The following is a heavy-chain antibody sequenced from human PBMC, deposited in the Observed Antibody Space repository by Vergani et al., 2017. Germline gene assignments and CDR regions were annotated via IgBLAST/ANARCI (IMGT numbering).Heavy chain of an antibody. CDR2: ISGSGGST. CDR1: GFTFSSYA. V-gene: IGHV3-23*01. CDR3: PKARDFWSESDWFDP. D-gene: IGHD3-3*01. Sequence: EVQLLESGGGLVQPGGSLRLSCAASGFTFSSYAMSWVRQAPGKGLEWVSAISGSGGSTYYADSVKGRFTISRDNSKNTLYLQMNSLRAEDTAVYYCPKARDFWSESDWFDPWGQGTLVTVSS. J-gene: IGHJ5*02.